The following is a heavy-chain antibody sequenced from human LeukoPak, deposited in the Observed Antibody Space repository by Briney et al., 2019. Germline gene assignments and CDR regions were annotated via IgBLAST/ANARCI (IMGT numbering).Heavy chain of an antibody. CDR1: GGSFSGYY. CDR2: INHSGST. Sequence: SETLPLTCAVYGGSFSGYYWSWIRQPPGKGLEWIGEINHSGSTNYNPSLKSRVTISVDTSKNQFSLKLSSVTAADTAVYYCARGVLDYYYYYMDVWGKGTTVTVSS. J-gene: IGHJ6*03. CDR3: ARGVLDYYYYYMDV. V-gene: IGHV4-34*01.